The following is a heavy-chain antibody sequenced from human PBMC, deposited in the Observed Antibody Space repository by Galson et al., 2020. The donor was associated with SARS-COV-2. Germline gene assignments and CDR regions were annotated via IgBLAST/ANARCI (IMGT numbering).Heavy chain of an antibody. J-gene: IGHJ3*02. Sequence: GGSLRLFCAASGFSFSNYWMSWVRQAPGKGLQWVANIKGDGREKDYVDSVKGRFTVSRDNAKNSLYLEMNSLRAEDTAVYYCAGSYYYDQYGLDIWGQGTKVTVSS. CDR1: GFSFSNYW. V-gene: IGHV3-7*01. D-gene: IGHD3-22*01. CDR3: AGSYYYDQYGLDI. CDR2: IKGDGREK.